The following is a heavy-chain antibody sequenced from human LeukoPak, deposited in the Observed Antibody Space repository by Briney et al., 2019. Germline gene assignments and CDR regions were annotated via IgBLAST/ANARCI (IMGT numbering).Heavy chain of an antibody. V-gene: IGHV1-69*05. Sequence: SVKVSCKASGGTFSSYAISWVRQAPGQGLEWMGGIIPIFGTANYAQKFQGRVTITTDESTSTAYMELSSLRAEDTAVYHCAKDPSKSTPNFYMDVWGKGTTVTVSS. D-gene: IGHD2-8*01. CDR2: IIPIFGTA. CDR3: AKDPSKSTPNFYMDV. J-gene: IGHJ6*03. CDR1: GGTFSSYA.